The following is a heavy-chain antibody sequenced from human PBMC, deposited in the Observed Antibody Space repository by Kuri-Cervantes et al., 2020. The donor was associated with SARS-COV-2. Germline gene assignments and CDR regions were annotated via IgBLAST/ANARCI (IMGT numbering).Heavy chain of an antibody. V-gene: IGHV4-59*01. CDR2: IYYSVST. CDR1: GGSISSYY. J-gene: IGHJ4*02. Sequence: GSLRLSGTVSGGSISSYYWSWIRQPPGKGLEWIGYIYYSVSTNYNPSLKSRVTISVDTSKNQFSLKMSSVTAADTAVYYCAHIVPKTMEFDYWGQGTLVTVSS. D-gene: IGHD3-10*01. CDR3: AHIVPKTMEFDY.